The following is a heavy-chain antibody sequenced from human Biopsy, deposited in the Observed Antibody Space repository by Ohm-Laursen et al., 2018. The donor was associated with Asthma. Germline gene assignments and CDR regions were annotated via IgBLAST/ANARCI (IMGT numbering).Heavy chain of an antibody. J-gene: IGHJ5*02. V-gene: IGHV1-69*01. CDR2: IIPIFGTA. CDR1: GGTFSSYA. Sequence: SVNVSCKASGGTFSSYAISWVRQAPGQGLEWMGGIIPIFGTANYAQKFQGRVTITADESTSTAYMELRSLRSDDTAVYYCATARRSINLLNGIMITSFPSWGQGSLVTVSS. D-gene: IGHD3-10*01. CDR3: ATARRSINLLNGIMITSFPS.